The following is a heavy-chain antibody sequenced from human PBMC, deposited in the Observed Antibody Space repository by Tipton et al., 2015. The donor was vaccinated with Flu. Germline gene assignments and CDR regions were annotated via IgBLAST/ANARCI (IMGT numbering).Heavy chain of an antibody. CDR2: IKQDGSEK. CDR1: GFTLSSYW. V-gene: IGHV3-7*01. CDR3: ARDSGRWLQVYYFDY. J-gene: IGHJ4*02. Sequence: SGFTLSSYWMSWVRQAPGKGLEWVANIKQDGSEKYYVDSVKGRFTISRDNAKNSLYLQMNSLRAEDTAVYYCARDSGRWLQVYYFDYWGQGTLVTVSS. D-gene: IGHD5-24*01.